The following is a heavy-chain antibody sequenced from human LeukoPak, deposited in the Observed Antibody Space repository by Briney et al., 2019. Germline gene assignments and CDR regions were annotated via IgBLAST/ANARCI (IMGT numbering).Heavy chain of an antibody. J-gene: IGHJ4*02. Sequence: EASVKVSCKASGGTFSSYAISWVRQAPGQGLEWMGRIIPILGIANYAQKFQGRVTITADKSTSTAYMELSSLRSEDTAVYYCARGLDSSGYLVPPHWGQGTLVTVSS. V-gene: IGHV1-69*04. D-gene: IGHD3-22*01. CDR1: GGTFSSYA. CDR2: IIPILGIA. CDR3: ARGLDSSGYLVPPH.